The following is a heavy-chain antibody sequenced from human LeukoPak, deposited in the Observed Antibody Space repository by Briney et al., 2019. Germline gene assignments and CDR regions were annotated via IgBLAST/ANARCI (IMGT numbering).Heavy chain of an antibody. CDR1: GFSFSSYG. D-gene: IGHD5-18*01. Sequence: PGGSLRLSCAASGFSFSSYGIHWVRQAPGKGLEWVAFIRYDGSNKFYADSVRGRFTISRDNSKNTPYLQMNSLRAADTAVYYCAKDWAIQLWSPDYFDYWGQGTLVSVSS. CDR3: AKDWAIQLWSPDYFDY. CDR2: IRYDGSNK. J-gene: IGHJ4*02. V-gene: IGHV3-30*02.